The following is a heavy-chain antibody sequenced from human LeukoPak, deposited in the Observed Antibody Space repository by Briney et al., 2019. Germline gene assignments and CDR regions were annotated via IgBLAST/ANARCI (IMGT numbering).Heavy chain of an antibody. J-gene: IGHJ4*02. V-gene: IGHV3-48*01. CDR1: GFTFSGYG. D-gene: IGHD3-3*01. Sequence: GGSLRLSCAASGFTFSGYGMNWVRQAPGKGLEWVSYISRGSDDIRYADSVRGRFTISKDNAKNSLSLQMNSLRGDDTGVYYCARGPHPGLTRFLGGQGTLVSVLS. CDR3: ARGPHPGLTRFL. CDR2: ISRGSDDI.